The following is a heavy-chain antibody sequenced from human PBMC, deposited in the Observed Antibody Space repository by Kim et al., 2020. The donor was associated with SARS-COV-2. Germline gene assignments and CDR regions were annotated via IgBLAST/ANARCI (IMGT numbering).Heavy chain of an antibody. CDR2: IYWDDDK. V-gene: IGHV2-5*02. CDR1: GFSLSTSGVG. Sequence: SGPTLVNPTQTLTLTCTFSGFSLSTSGVGVGWIRQPPGKALEWLALIYWDDDKRYSPSLKSRLTITKDTSKNQVVLTMTNMDPVDTATYYCAHSKVPAASRSYNWFDPWGQGTLVTVSS. CDR3: AHSKVPAASRSYNWFDP. J-gene: IGHJ5*02. D-gene: IGHD2-2*01.